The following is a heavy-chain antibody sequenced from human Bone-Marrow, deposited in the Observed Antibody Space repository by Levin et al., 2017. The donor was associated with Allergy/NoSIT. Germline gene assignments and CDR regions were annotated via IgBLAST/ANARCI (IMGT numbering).Heavy chain of an antibody. V-gene: IGHV3-21*06. J-gene: IGHJ6*02. Sequence: GESLKISCAASGFAFSRYTINWVRQAPGKGLEWVSCISSSSNYIYYADSVKGRFTISRDNDKNSLYLQMKSLRAEDTAVYYCAKGGGGGYSPRDDYYYGMDVWGPGTTVTVSS. CDR2: ISSSSNYI. CDR3: AKGGGGGYSPRDDYYYGMDV. CDR1: GFAFSRYT. D-gene: IGHD2-21*01.